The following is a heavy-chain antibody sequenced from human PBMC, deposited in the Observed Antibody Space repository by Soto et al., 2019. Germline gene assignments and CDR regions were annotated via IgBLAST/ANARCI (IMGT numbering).Heavy chain of an antibody. CDR1: GYTFTSYG. Sequence: GASVKVSCKASGYTFTSYGIHWVRQAPGQRLEWMVWINAANGDTKYSPKFQGRVTITRDTSASTAYMELSSLRSEDTAVYYCVRRHVSATGIDWLDPWGQGTLVTASS. CDR3: VRRHVSATGIDWLDP. D-gene: IGHD6-13*01. CDR2: INAANGDT. V-gene: IGHV1-3*01. J-gene: IGHJ5*02.